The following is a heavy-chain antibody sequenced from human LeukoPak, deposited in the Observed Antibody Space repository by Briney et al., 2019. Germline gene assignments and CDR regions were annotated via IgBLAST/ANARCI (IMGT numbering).Heavy chain of an antibody. D-gene: IGHD6-19*01. CDR1: GDSIRSYY. J-gene: IGHJ4*02. V-gene: IGHV4-59*01. Sequence: SETLSLTCTVSGDSIRSYYWSWIRPPPGKGLEWIGYIYYSGSTNYNPSLKSRATISLDTSKNQFSLKLNSVTAADTAVYYCATNYAVAGPCYFDYWGQGTLITVSS. CDR3: ATNYAVAGPCYFDY. CDR2: IYYSGST.